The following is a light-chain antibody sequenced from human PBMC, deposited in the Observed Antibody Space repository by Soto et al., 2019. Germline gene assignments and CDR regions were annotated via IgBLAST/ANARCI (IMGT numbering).Light chain of an antibody. Sequence: QSALTQPASVSGSPGRSITISCTGTSSDFGSYNFVSWYQHHPDKAPRLMIYEGTKRPSGVSNRFSGSKSGNTASLTISGLQAEDEADYYCCSYSSATVLFGEGTKLTVL. CDR1: SSDFGSYNF. V-gene: IGLV2-23*01. CDR2: EGT. CDR3: CSYSSATVL. J-gene: IGLJ3*02.